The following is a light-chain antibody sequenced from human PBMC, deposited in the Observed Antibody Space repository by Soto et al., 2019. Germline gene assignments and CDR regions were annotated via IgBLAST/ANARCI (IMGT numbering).Light chain of an antibody. V-gene: IGKV1-39*01. CDR2: AAS. CDR1: QSISSY. Sequence: DIQITQSPSSLSASVGDRVTITFRASQSISSYLNWYQQKPGKAPKLLIYAASSLQSGVPPRFSGSGSGTDFTLTISSLQPEDFEPYYCQQSYSNPSTFGQGTKVDIK. CDR3: QQSYSNPST. J-gene: IGKJ1*01.